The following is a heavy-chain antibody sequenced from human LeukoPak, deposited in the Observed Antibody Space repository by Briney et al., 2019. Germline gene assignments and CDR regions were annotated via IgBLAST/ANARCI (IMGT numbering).Heavy chain of an antibody. CDR2: IKEDVGDI. D-gene: IGHD5-12*01. J-gene: IGHJ4*02. CDR3: ARDIGYHTFDY. V-gene: IGHV3-7*05. Sequence: LPGGSLRLSCAASGFTFSSYWMSWVRQAPGTGLEWVAHIKEDVGDIHYVDSVKGRFTISRDNAQNSLYLQMNSLRAEDTAVYFCARDIGYHTFDYWGQGTPVTVSS. CDR1: GFTFSSYW.